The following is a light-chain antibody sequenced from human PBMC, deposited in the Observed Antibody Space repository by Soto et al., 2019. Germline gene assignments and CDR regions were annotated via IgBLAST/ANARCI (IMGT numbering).Light chain of an antibody. Sequence: DIQMPQSPSSPSASVGDRVSITCRASQSISSYLNWYQQKPGKPPKLLILNASTLGSGVPSRFSGSGSGTEFTLTISGLQPDDFATYYCQHCDTSWPFGQGTKVDIK. V-gene: IGKV1-39*01. J-gene: IGKJ1*01. CDR1: QSISSY. CDR2: NAS. CDR3: QHCDTSWP.